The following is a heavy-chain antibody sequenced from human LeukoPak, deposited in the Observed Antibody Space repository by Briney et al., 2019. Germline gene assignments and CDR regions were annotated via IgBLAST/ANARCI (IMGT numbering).Heavy chain of an antibody. J-gene: IGHJ4*02. D-gene: IGHD2-21*02. CDR3: ANECAYCGGDCYPNYYFDY. Sequence: GGSLRLSCAASGFTFSSNAMSWVRQAPGKGLEWVSAISGSGGSTYYADSVKGRFTISRDNSKNTLYLQMNSLRAEYTAGYSCANECAYCGGDCYPNYYFDYWGQGTLVTVSS. CDR1: GFTFSSNA. V-gene: IGHV3-23*01. CDR2: ISGSGGST.